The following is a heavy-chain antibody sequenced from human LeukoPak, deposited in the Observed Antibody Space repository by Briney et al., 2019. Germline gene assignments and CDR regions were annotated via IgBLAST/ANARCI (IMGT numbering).Heavy chain of an antibody. Sequence: GASVKVSCRASGYTLASYDINWVRQPTGQGLEWMGWMNPNSGTTGYAQKFQDRITLTRDTSISTAYMELSSLTSDDTAVYYCARDNGGNSGWFDLWGQGTLVTVSS. V-gene: IGHV1-8*01. CDR2: MNPNSGTT. CDR3: ARDNGGNSGWFDL. J-gene: IGHJ5*02. D-gene: IGHD4-23*01. CDR1: GYTLASYD.